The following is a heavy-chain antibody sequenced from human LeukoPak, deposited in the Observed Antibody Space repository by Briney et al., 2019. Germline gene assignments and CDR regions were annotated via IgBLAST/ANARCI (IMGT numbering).Heavy chain of an antibody. CDR2: INPNSGGT. J-gene: IGHJ4*02. CDR3: ARGPIAAAGDY. D-gene: IGHD6-13*01. Sequence: PAASVKVSCKASGYTFTGYYMHWVRQAPGQGLEWMGWINPNSGGTNYAQNLQGRVTMTRDTSTSAAYMDLRSLRSDDTAVYYCARGPIAAAGDYWGQGTLVTVSS. V-gene: IGHV1-2*02. CDR1: GYTFTGYY.